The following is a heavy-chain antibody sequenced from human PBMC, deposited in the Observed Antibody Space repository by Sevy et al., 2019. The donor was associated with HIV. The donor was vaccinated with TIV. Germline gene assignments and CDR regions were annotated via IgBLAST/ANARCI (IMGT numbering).Heavy chain of an antibody. V-gene: IGHV1-18*01. CDR3: ARDRGQVLVETLFDN. CDR2: ISAYNGHT. J-gene: IGHJ4*02. D-gene: IGHD2-15*01. Sequence: ASVKVSCKASGYTFSTYGISWVRQAPGQGLEWMGWISAYNGHTNYAQKVQGRVTMSIDTSTRTAYMELRSLRSDDTAVYYCARDRGQVLVETLFDNWGQGTLVTFSS. CDR1: GYTFSTYG.